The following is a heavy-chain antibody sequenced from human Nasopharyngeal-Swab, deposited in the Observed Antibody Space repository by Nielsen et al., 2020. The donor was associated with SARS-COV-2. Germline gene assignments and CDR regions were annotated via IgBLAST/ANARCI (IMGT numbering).Heavy chain of an antibody. Sequence: GGSLRLSCAASGFTFSSYDMHWVPHATGKGLEWVSAIGTACDKFYPGSVKGRFTLSRENAKNSFYLQMNRLRAGDTAVYYCARVLGTVIVGANPFDYWGQGTLVTVSS. CDR3: ARVLGTVIVGANPFDY. V-gene: IGHV3-13*01. CDR1: GFTFSSYD. J-gene: IGHJ4*02. CDR2: IGTACDK. D-gene: IGHD1-26*01.